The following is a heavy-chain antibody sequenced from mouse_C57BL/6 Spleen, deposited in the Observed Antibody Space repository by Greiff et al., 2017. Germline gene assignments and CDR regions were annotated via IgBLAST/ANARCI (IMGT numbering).Heavy chain of an antibody. CDR3: ARDGGYAMDY. J-gene: IGHJ4*01. Sequence: EVQLVESGGGLVKPGGSLKLSCAASGFTFSSYTMSWVRQTPEKRLEWVATISGGGGNTYYPDSVKGRFTISRDNAKNTLYLQMSSLRSEDTALYYCARDGGYAMDYWGQGTSVTVSS. V-gene: IGHV5-9*01. CDR1: GFTFSSYT. CDR2: ISGGGGNT.